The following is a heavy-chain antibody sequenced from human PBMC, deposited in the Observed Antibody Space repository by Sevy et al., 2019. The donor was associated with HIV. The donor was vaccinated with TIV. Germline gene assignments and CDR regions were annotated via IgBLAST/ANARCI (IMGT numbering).Heavy chain of an antibody. D-gene: IGHD2-15*01. Sequence: SETLSLTCTVSGGSISSYYWSWIRQPAGKGLEWIGRIYTSGSTNYNPSLKSRVTMSVDTSKNQFSLKLSSVTAADTAVYYCATEGYCSAASCTDAFAIWGQGTMVTVSS. CDR3: ATEGYCSAASCTDAFAI. CDR2: IYTSGST. CDR1: GGSISSYY. V-gene: IGHV4-4*07. J-gene: IGHJ3*02.